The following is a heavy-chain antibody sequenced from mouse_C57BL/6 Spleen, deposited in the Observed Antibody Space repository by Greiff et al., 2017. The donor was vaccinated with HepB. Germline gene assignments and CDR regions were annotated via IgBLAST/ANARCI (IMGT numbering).Heavy chain of an antibody. Sequence: QVQLKESGAELARPGASVKLSCKASGYTFTSYGISWVKQRTGQGLEWIGEIYPRSGNTYYNEKFKGKATLTADKSSSTAYMELRSLTSEDSAVYFCARRGQTAQAFYAMDYWGQGTSVTVSS. D-gene: IGHD3-2*02. CDR1: GYTFTSYG. CDR3: ARRGQTAQAFYAMDY. V-gene: IGHV1-81*01. CDR2: IYPRSGNT. J-gene: IGHJ4*01.